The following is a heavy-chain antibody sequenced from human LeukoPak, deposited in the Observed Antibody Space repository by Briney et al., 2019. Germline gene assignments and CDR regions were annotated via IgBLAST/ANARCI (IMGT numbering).Heavy chain of an antibody. D-gene: IGHD4-23*01. CDR2: ISYDGSNK. CDR3: ARDKAVVTRRGWFDP. CDR1: GFTFSSYA. J-gene: IGHJ5*02. Sequence: PGRSLRLSCAASGFTFSSYAMPWVRQAPGKGLEWVAVISYDGSNKYYADSAKGRFTISRDNSKNTLYLQMNSLRAEDTAVYYCARDKAVVTRRGWFDPWGQGTLVTVSS. V-gene: IGHV3-30-3*01.